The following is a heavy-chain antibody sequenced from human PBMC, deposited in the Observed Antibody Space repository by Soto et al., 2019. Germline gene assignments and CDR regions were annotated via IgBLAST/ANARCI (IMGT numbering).Heavy chain of an antibody. J-gene: IGHJ5*02. Sequence: QVQLLESGGGLVQPGGSLRLSCAASGFTFSIYAMSWVRQAPGKGLEWIGYIYYSGSTYYNPSLKSRVTISVDTSKNQFSLKLSSVTAADTAVYYWASLRSWGQGTLVTVSS. CDR1: GFTFSIYA. D-gene: IGHD4-17*01. CDR3: ASLRS. V-gene: IGHV4-59*06. CDR2: IYYSGST.